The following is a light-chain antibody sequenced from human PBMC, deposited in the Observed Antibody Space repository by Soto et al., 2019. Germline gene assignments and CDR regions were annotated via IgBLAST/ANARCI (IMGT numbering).Light chain of an antibody. CDR1: RSNIGSNA. CDR2: FNN. CDR3: AAWDDSLNGWV. V-gene: IGLV1-44*01. J-gene: IGLJ3*02. Sequence: QSVLTQPPSASGTPGQRVTISCSGSRSNIGSNAVNWYQQIPGTAPKLLIYFNNQRPSGVPDRFSGSKSGTSASLAISGLQSEDETDYYCAAWDDSLNGWVFGGGTKVTVL.